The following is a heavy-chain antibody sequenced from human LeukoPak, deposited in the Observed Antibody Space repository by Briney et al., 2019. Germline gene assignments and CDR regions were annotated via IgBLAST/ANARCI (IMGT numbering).Heavy chain of an antibody. CDR3: ARGFLVL. CDR1: GGSFSGYY. V-gene: IGHV4-34*01. Sequence: SETLSLTCAVYGGSFSGYYWSWIRQPPGKGLEWIGEINHSGSTNYNPSLKSRVTISVDTSKNQFSLKLSSVTAEDTAVYYCARGFLVLWGQGTLVTVSS. J-gene: IGHJ4*02. D-gene: IGHD3-3*01. CDR2: INHSGST.